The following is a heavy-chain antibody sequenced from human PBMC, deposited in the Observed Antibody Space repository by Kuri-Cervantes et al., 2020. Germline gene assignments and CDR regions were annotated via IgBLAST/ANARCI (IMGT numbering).Heavy chain of an antibody. CDR3: AKDRLNGAFDI. Sequence: GGSLRLSCAASGFTFSSYSMNWVRQAPGKGLEWVSSISSSSSYIYYADSVKGRFTISRDNAKNSLYLQMNSLRAEDTAVYYCAKDRLNGAFDIWGQGTMVTDSS. D-gene: IGHD2-8*01. CDR1: GFTFSSYS. V-gene: IGHV3-21*04. CDR2: ISSSSSYI. J-gene: IGHJ3*02.